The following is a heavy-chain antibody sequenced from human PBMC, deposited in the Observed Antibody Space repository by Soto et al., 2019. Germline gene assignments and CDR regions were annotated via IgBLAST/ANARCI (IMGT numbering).Heavy chain of an antibody. CDR2: IYYSGST. V-gene: IGHV4-59*01. CDR3: ARFLAAAGIV. Sequence: SETLSLTCTVSGGSISSYYWSWIRQPPGKGLEWIGYIYYSGSTNYNPSLKSRVTISVDTSKNQFSLKLSSVTAADTAVYYCARFLAAAGIVCGQGTLVTVSS. D-gene: IGHD6-13*01. CDR1: GGSISSYY. J-gene: IGHJ4*02.